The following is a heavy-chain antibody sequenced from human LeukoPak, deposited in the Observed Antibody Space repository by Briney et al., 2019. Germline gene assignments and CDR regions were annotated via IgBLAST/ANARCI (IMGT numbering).Heavy chain of an antibody. CDR1: GGSISSYY. J-gene: IGHJ4*02. V-gene: IGHV4-59*06. CDR2: IYYSGST. D-gene: IGHD6-13*01. Sequence: SETLSLTCTVSGGSISSYYWSWIRQHPGKGLEWIGYIYYSGSTYYNPSLKSRVTISVDTSKNQFSLKLSSVTAADTAVYYCARGGQQQLDFDYWGQGTLVTVSS. CDR3: ARGGQQQLDFDY.